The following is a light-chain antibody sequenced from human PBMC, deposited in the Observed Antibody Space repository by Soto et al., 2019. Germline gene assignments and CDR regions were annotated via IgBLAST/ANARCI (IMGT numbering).Light chain of an antibody. CDR3: HQYNVWPPLS. V-gene: IGKV3-15*01. J-gene: IGKJ4*01. Sequence: EILMTQSPVTLSVSPGERATLSCRASQSVSSNLAWYQQKPGQAPRLLIHNASTRATGIATRFSGSGSGTEFTLTISSLQSEDFAVYYCHQYNVWPPLSFGGGTKVENK. CDR2: NAS. CDR1: QSVSSN.